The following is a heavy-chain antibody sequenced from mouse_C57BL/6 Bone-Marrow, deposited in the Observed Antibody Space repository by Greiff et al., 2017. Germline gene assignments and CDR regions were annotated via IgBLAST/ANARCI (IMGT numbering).Heavy chain of an antibody. J-gene: IGHJ2*01. CDR1: GFNIKDDY. D-gene: IGHD2-2*01. CDR2: IDPENGDT. CDR3: STEVKDY. Sequence: VQLKESGAELVRPGASVKLSCTASGFNIKDDYMHWVKQRPEQGLEWIGWIDPENGDTEYASKFQGKATITADTSSNTAYLQLSSLTSEDTAVYYCSTEVKDYWGRGTALTVSS. V-gene: IGHV14-4*01.